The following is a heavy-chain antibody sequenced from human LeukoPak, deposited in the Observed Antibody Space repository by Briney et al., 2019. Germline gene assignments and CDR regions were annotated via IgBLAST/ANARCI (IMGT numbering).Heavy chain of an antibody. CDR1: GFTFSSYA. J-gene: IGHJ4*02. V-gene: IGHV3-23*01. CDR2: ISGSGGST. CDR3: AKGTYSGYDVDY. D-gene: IGHD5-12*01. Sequence: GGSLRLSCAASGFTFSSYAMSWVRQAPGKGLEWVSSISGSGGSTYYADSVKGRFTISRDNSKNTLYLQMNSLRAEDTAVYYCAKGTYSGYDVDYWGQGTLVTVSS.